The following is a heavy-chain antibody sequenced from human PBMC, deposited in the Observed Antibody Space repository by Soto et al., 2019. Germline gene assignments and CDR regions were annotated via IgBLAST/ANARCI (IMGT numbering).Heavy chain of an antibody. D-gene: IGHD4-17*01. CDR1: GYSFPAYW. J-gene: IGHJ6*02. V-gene: IGHV5-51*01. CDR3: ERQSLRSSYALDV. CDR2: IYPVDSDT. Sequence: WESLKISCKGSGYSFPAYWIAWVRQMPGKGLEWMGTIYPVDSDTRYSPSFQGQVSISVDKSINTAYLQWSSLKASDTAMYFCERQSLRSSYALDVWGQGTTVTVSS.